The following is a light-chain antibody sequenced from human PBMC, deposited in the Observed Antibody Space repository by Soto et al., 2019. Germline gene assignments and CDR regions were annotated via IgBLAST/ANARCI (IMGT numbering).Light chain of an antibody. CDR2: DAS. CDR3: QQHSTYLWT. J-gene: IGKJ1*01. V-gene: IGKV1-5*01. CDR1: QSISSR. Sequence: DIQMTQSPSTLSASVGDRVTITCRASQSISSRLAWYQQKPGKAPKVLMYDASRLESGVPSRFSGSGFGTEVTLTISSLQTDDFATYYLQQHSTYLWTFGQGTKVEVK.